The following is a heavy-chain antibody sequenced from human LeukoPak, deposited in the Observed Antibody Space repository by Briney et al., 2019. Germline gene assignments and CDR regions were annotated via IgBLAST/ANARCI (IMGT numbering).Heavy chain of an antibody. V-gene: IGHV3-21*04. CDR1: GFTFSSYN. J-gene: IGHJ4*02. CDR3: ARGVPKPNMRTTGPGRQTRYYFDN. Sequence: GGSLRLSCVASGFTFSSYNMNWVRQAPGKGLEWVSSISSSSSYIYYADSVKGRFTISRDNAKNSLYLQMSSLRSEDTAVYYCARGVPKPNMRTTGPGRQTRYYFDNWGQGTLVTVSS. D-gene: IGHD1-14*01. CDR2: ISSSSSYI.